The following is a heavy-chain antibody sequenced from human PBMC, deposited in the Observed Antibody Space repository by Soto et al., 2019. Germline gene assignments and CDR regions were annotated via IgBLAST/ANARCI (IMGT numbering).Heavy chain of an antibody. CDR2: IYHSGST. Sequence: QVQLQESGPGLVKPSGTLSLTCAVSGCSISSSNWWRWVRQPPGKGLEWIGEIYHSGSTNYNPSLKSRVTISVDKAKNQFSLKLSSVTAADTAVYYCANTQAVAGSMDFDYWGQGTLVTVSS. CDR1: GCSISSSNW. J-gene: IGHJ4*02. V-gene: IGHV4-4*02. D-gene: IGHD6-19*01. CDR3: ANTQAVAGSMDFDY.